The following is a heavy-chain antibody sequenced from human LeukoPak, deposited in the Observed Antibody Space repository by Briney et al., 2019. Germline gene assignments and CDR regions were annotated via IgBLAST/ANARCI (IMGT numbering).Heavy chain of an antibody. J-gene: IGHJ4*02. CDR2: MSHSGEE. CDR1: GFTLSSYD. D-gene: IGHD6-13*01. V-gene: IGHV3-13*01. CDR3: ARGRTGWRPAAGIDS. Sequence: HPGGSLRLSCAASGFTLSSYDMYWVRQTIGKGLEWVSAMSHSGEEFYADSVRGRFTISRDGAENSLFLQLNSLRPGDTALYYCARGRTGWRPAAGIDSWGQGTLVTVSS.